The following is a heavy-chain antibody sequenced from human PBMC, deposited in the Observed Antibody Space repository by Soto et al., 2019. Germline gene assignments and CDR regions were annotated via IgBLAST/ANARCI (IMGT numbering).Heavy chain of an antibody. CDR3: ARARLHIGVVITPYYFDY. Sequence: QVQLQESGPGLVKPSETLSLTCTVSGGSVSSGSYYWSWIRQPPGKGLEWIGYIYYSGSTNYNPSLKSRVTISVDTSKNQFSLKLSSVTAADTAVYYCARARLHIGVVITPYYFDYWGQGTLVTVSS. V-gene: IGHV4-61*01. CDR2: IYYSGST. J-gene: IGHJ4*02. D-gene: IGHD3-3*01. CDR1: GGSVSSGSYY.